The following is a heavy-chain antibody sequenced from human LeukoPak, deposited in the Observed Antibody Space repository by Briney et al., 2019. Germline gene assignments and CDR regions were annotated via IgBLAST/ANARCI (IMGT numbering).Heavy chain of an antibody. CDR3: ANLLYSYGPVGTLYFDY. Sequence: SVKVSCKASGGTFSSYAISWVRQAPGQGLEWMGGIIPIFGTANYAQKFQGRVTITTDESTSTAYMELSSLRSEDTAVYYCANLLYSYGPVGTLYFDYWGQGTLVTVSS. CDR2: IIPIFGTA. V-gene: IGHV1-69*05. CDR1: GGTFSSYA. J-gene: IGHJ4*02. D-gene: IGHD5-18*01.